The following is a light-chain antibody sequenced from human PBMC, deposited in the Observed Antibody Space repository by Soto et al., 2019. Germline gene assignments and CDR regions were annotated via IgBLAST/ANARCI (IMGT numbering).Light chain of an antibody. CDR1: ERVSSSY. Sequence: ILLTQYPATMSLSPGERTTLSCWASERVSSSYVAWYQMKAGLAPRLPIHDASTRASGIPDRLRGSKYGTDLTITISGLQTEDAALYYCQQYGSFPITFGHGTRLEIK. CDR3: QQYGSFPIT. V-gene: IGKV3D-20*01. CDR2: DAS. J-gene: IGKJ5*01.